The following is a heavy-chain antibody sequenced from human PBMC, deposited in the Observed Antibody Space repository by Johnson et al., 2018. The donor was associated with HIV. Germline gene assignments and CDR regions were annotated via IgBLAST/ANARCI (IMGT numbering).Heavy chain of an antibody. Sequence: EQLVESGGGLVKPGGSLRLSCAASGFTFSNAWMSWVRQAPGKGLEWVGRIKSKTDGGTTDYAAPVKGRFTISRDNAKNSLYLQMNSLRAEDTAVYYCARDAMVRGVPDAFDIWGQGTMVTVSS. CDR2: IKSKTDGGTT. CDR1: GFTFSNAW. J-gene: IGHJ3*02. V-gene: IGHV3-15*01. D-gene: IGHD3-10*01. CDR3: ARDAMVRGVPDAFDI.